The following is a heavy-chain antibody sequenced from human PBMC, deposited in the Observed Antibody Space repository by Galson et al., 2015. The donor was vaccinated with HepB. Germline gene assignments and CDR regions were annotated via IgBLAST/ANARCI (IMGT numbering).Heavy chain of an antibody. CDR2: ISSSADDT. CDR1: GFTFSSYD. V-gene: IGHV3-23*01. J-gene: IGHJ4*02. CDR3: AKRSNNLNDRSLDY. D-gene: IGHD1-20*01. Sequence: SLRLSCAASGFTFSSYDMSWVRQAPGKGLEWVSFISSSADDTYYADSVKGRLTISRDNSKNMLYLQMNSLRAEDTAIYYCAKRSNNLNDRSLDYWGQGTLVTVSS.